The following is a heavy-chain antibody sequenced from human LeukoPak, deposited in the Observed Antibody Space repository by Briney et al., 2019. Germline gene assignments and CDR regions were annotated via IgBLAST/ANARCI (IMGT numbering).Heavy chain of an antibody. CDR2: INPNSGGT. D-gene: IGHD6-19*01. J-gene: IGHJ5*02. CDR3: ARDQEGIAVPGTKGRAFDP. V-gene: IGHV1-2*02. CDR1: GYTFTGYY. Sequence: ASVKVSCKASGYTFTGYYIHWVRQAPGQGLEWMGWINPNSGGTNYQGRVTMTRDTSISTAYMELSSLRSDDTAVYYCARDQEGIAVPGTKGRAFDPWGQGTLVTVSS.